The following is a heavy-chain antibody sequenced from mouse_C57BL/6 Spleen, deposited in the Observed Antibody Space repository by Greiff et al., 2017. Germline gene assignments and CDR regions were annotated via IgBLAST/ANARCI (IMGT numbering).Heavy chain of an antibody. CDR1: GYTFTSYD. Sequence: QVQLQQSGPELVKPGASVKLSCKASGYTFTSYDINWVKQRPGQGLEWIGWIYPRDGSTKYNEKFKGKATLTVDTSSSTAYMELHSLTSEDSAVYFCARSPYDYGGAMDYWGQGTSVSVSS. CDR2: IYPRDGST. J-gene: IGHJ4*01. D-gene: IGHD2-4*01. CDR3: ARSPYDYGGAMDY. V-gene: IGHV1-85*01.